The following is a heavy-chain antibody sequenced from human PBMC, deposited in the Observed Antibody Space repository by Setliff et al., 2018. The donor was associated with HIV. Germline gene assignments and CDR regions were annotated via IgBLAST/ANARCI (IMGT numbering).Heavy chain of an antibody. V-gene: IGHV4-59*11. CDR1: GDSISSHY. J-gene: IGHJ3*01. Sequence: SETLSLTCTVSGDSISSHYWNWIRQPPGKALEWIGYIYYSGNSYYNPSLKSRLTISVDTSKKQFSLEVRSVTAADTAVYYCARDGLRHHLETHSGAFDVWGQGTAVTVSS. D-gene: IGHD2-15*01. CDR3: ARDGLRHHLETHSGAFDV. CDR2: IYYSGNS.